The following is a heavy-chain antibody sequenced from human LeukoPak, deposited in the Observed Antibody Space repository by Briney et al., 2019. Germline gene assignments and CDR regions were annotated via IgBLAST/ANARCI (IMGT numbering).Heavy chain of an antibody. CDR2: INAGNGNT. Sequence: ASVKVSCKASGYTFTSYAMHWVRQAPGQRLEWMGWINAGNGNTKYSQKFQGRVTITRDTSASTAYMELSSLRSEDTAVYYCAREGTDNDGLFDYWGQGTLVTVSS. V-gene: IGHV1-3*01. D-gene: IGHD5-24*01. CDR1: GYTFTSYA. J-gene: IGHJ4*02. CDR3: AREGTDNDGLFDY.